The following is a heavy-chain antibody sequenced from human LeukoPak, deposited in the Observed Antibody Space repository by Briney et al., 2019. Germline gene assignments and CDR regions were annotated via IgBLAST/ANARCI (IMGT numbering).Heavy chain of an antibody. V-gene: IGHV3-15*01. CDR3: TTDSNCSGGSCYFLDAFDI. Sequence: PGGSLRLSCAASGFTFSNAWMSRVRQAPGKGLEWVGRIKSKTDGGTTDYAAPVKGRFTISRDDSKNTLYLQMNSLKTEDTAVYYCTTDSNCSGGSCYFLDAFDIWGQGTMVTVSS. J-gene: IGHJ3*02. CDR1: GFTFSNAW. D-gene: IGHD2-15*01. CDR2: IKSKTDGGTT.